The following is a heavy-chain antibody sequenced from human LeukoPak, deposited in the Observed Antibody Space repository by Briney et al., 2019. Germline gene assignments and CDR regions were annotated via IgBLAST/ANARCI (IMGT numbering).Heavy chain of an antibody. D-gene: IGHD1-1*01. CDR3: ARSAAGTYY. Sequence: GGSLRLSCAASGFTFSSYWMSWVRQAPGEGLEWVANIKQDGTEKYYMDSVKGRFSISRDNAKNSLYLQMNALRAEDTAVYYCARSAAGTYYWGQGTLVTVSS. CDR1: GFTFSSYW. CDR2: IKQDGTEK. J-gene: IGHJ4*02. V-gene: IGHV3-7*02.